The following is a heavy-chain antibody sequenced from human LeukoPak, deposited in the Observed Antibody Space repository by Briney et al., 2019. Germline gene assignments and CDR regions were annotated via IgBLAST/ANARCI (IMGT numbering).Heavy chain of an antibody. Sequence: SQTLSLTCAVSGGSISSGGYSWSWIRQPPGKGLEWIGYIYHSGSTYYNPSLKSRVTISEDRSKNQFSLKLSSGTAADPAVYYWARARGGDWFDPWGQGTLGTVSP. J-gene: IGHJ5*02. V-gene: IGHV4-30-2*01. CDR3: ARARGGDWFDP. CDR2: IYHSGST. D-gene: IGHD3-16*01. CDR1: GGSISSGGYS.